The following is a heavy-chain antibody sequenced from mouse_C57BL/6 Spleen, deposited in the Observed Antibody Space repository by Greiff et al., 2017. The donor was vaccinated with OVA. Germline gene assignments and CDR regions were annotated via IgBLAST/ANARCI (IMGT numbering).Heavy chain of an antibody. CDR1: GFNIKDDY. CDR3: TTTYDYEDAY. CDR2: FVPENGDI. V-gene: IGHV14-4*01. Sequence: VKLQRSGAELVSPGASVKLSCTASGFNIKDDYMPWVKRSPEQGLEWIGWFVPENGDIEYASNFQARAPLPADPPANTAYLQLSSLTSEDTAVYNWTTTYDYEDAYWGQGTLVTVSA. J-gene: IGHJ3*01. D-gene: IGHD2-4*01.